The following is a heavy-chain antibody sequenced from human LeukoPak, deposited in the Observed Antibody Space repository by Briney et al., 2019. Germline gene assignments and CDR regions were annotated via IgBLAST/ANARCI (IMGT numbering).Heavy chain of an antibody. D-gene: IGHD3-10*01. CDR3: AKGAMVRGVLDY. V-gene: IGHV3-23*01. CDR1: GFSFSTYA. Sequence: GGSLRLSCEASGFSFSTYAMTWVRQAPGKGLEWVSAISPSGGSTYYADSVKGRFTISRDNSKNTLFLQMNSLRAEDTAVYYCAKGAMVRGVLDYWGQGTLVTVSS. CDR2: ISPSGGST. J-gene: IGHJ4*02.